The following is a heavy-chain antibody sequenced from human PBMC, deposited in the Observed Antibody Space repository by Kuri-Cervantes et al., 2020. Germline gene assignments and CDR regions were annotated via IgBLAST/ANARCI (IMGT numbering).Heavy chain of an antibody. V-gene: IGHV4-4*07. CDR2: IYTSGST. CDR1: GGSISSYY. D-gene: IGHD3-22*01. Sequence: SETLSLTCTVSGGSISSYYWSWIRQPAGKGLEWIGRIYTSGSTNYNPSLKSRVTISVDKSKNQFSLKLSSVTAADTAVYYCARDPTPALYDSSGYYDYWGQGTLVTVSS. CDR3: ARDPTPALYDSSGYYDY. J-gene: IGHJ4*02.